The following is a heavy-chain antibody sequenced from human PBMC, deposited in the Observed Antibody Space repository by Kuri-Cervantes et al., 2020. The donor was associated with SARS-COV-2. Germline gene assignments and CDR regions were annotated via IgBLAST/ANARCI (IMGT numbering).Heavy chain of an antibody. Sequence: GESLKISCAGSGFIFSSYYMNWVRLAPGKRLGWVSIIYDDDTTDYADSVKGRFTISRDNSKNTLYLQMNSLRAEDTAVYHCAKDLGVVVIRDDYWGQGTLVTVSS. CDR1: GFIFSSYY. D-gene: IGHD3-22*01. J-gene: IGHJ4*02. CDR3: AKDLGVVVIRDDY. V-gene: IGHV3-53*01. CDR2: IYDDDTT.